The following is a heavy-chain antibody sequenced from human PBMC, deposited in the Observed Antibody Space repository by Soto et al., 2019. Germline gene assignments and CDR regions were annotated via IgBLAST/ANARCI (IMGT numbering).Heavy chain of an antibody. D-gene: IGHD2-2*01. J-gene: IGHJ2*01. Sequence: QVQLQESGPGLMKPSETLSLTCTVSGASISNYYWSWIRQPPGKGLEWIGYIYYSGSTNYNPSLKSRVTISVDTSKNPFSLKLNSVTAADTALYFCARTGFTSSRTGDRMRYFDIWGRGALVTVS. V-gene: IGHV4-59*08. CDR1: GASISNYY. CDR3: ARTGFTSSRTGDRMRYFDI. CDR2: IYYSGST.